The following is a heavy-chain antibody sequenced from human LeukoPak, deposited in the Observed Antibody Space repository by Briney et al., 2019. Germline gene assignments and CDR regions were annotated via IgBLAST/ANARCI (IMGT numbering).Heavy chain of an antibody. V-gene: IGHV1-8*01. J-gene: IGHJ5*02. Sequence: ASVTVSCTASGYTFTSYDINWVRQATGQGLEWMGWMNPNSGNTGYAQKFQGRVTMTRNTSISTAYMELSSLRSEDTAVYYCARGVGGFSSSWWGGLNWFDPWGQGTLVTVSS. D-gene: IGHD6-13*01. CDR1: GYTFTSYD. CDR3: ARGVGGFSSSWWGGLNWFDP. CDR2: MNPNSGNT.